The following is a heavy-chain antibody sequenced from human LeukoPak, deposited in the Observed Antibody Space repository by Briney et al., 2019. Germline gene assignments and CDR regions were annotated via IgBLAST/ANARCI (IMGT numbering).Heavy chain of an antibody. CDR1: GGSFSGYY. J-gene: IGHJ4*02. CDR2: INHSGST. CDR3: ARPNWAHYGSGSYLL. Sequence: SETLSLTCAVYGGSFSGYYWSWIRQPPGKGLEWIGEINHSGSTNYNPSLKSRVTISVDTSKNQFSLKLSSVTAADTAVYYRARPNWAHYGSGSYLLWGQGTPVTVSS. V-gene: IGHV4-34*01. D-gene: IGHD3-10*01.